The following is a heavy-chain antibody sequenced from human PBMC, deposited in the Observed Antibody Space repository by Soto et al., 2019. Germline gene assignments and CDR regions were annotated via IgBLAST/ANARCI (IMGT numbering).Heavy chain of an antibody. CDR1: GGSISSGDYY. Sequence: SETLSLTCTVSGGSISSGDYYWSWIRQPPGKGLEWIGYIYYSGSTYYNPSLKSRVTISVDTSKNQFSLKLSSVTAADTAVYYCARDGAAAGTIDPWGQGTLVTVSS. CDR3: ARDGAAAGTIDP. D-gene: IGHD6-13*01. V-gene: IGHV4-30-4*01. J-gene: IGHJ5*02. CDR2: IYYSGST.